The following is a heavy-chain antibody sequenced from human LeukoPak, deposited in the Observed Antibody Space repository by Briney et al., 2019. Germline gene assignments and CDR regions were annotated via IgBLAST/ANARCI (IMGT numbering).Heavy chain of an antibody. Sequence: SETLSLICAVYGGSFSGHYWTYIRQPPGKGLEWIGESTHSGSTNYNPSLKSRLTISVDTSKNQFSLKLTSLTAADTAVYYCARGRTGAAALDFWGPGTLVTVSS. CDR1: GGSFSGHY. CDR2: STHSGST. D-gene: IGHD2-2*01. J-gene: IGHJ4*02. V-gene: IGHV4-34*01. CDR3: ARGRTGAAALDF.